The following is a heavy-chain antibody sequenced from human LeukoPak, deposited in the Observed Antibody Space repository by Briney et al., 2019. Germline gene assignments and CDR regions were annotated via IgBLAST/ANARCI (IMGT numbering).Heavy chain of an antibody. V-gene: IGHV4-39*01. Sequence: SETLSLTCSVSGGSISSNRHFWGWIRQPPGKGLEWIGSMFHVGYTYYNPSLQSRVTISIDTSTNQFSLKLNSVIAADTAVYYCARRSGSYLAYAFDIWGQGTMVTVSS. CDR2: MFHVGYT. CDR3: ARRSGSYLAYAFDI. D-gene: IGHD1-26*01. J-gene: IGHJ3*02. CDR1: GGSISSNRHF.